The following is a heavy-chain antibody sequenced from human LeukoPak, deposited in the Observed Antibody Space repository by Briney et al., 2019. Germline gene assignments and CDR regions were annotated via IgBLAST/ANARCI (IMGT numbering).Heavy chain of an antibody. D-gene: IGHD3-10*01. J-gene: IGHJ6*03. Sequence: SETLSLTCTVSGGSISSSSYYWGWIRQPPGKGLEWIGSIYYSGSTYYNPSLKSRVTISVDTSKNQFSLKLSSVTAADTAVYYCARDSPSYYYGSGRLYYYYYMDVWGKGTTVTVSS. CDR3: ARDSPSYYYGSGRLYYYYYMDV. CDR2: IYYSGST. CDR1: GGSISSSSYY. V-gene: IGHV4-39*07.